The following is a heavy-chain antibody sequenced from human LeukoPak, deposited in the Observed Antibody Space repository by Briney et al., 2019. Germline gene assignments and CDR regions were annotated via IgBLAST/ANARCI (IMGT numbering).Heavy chain of an antibody. Sequence: PSETLSLTCAVYGGSFSGYYWSWIRQPPGKGLEWIGEINHSGSTNYNPSLKSRVTISVDTSKNQFSLKLCSVTAADTAVYYCARGPPQLTYCGGDCYRHWGQGTLVTVSS. CDR3: ARGPPQLTYCGGDCYRH. J-gene: IGHJ1*01. V-gene: IGHV4-34*01. CDR2: INHSGST. CDR1: GGSFSGYY. D-gene: IGHD2-21*02.